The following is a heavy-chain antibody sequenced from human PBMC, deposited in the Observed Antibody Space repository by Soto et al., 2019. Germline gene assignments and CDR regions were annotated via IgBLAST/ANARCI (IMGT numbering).Heavy chain of an antibody. Sequence: GGSMRLSCSASGFNYSSYAMNRVRHAPWHGLDRVSAISRSGGSTYYADSVKGRFTITRDNSQNTLYLQMNSLRAEDTAVYYCARRDSSSWYDRIYYYYGMDVWGQGTTVTVSS. J-gene: IGHJ6*02. CDR2: ISRSGGST. V-gene: IGHV3-23*01. CDR3: ARRDSSSWYDRIYYYYGMDV. D-gene: IGHD6-13*01. CDR1: GFNYSSYA.